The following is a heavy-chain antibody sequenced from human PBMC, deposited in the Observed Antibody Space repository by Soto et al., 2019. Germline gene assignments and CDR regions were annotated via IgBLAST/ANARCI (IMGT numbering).Heavy chain of an antibody. CDR1: GGTFSSYA. CDR3: ARSVSFRYQLLRRGMDV. D-gene: IGHD2-2*01. V-gene: IGHV1-69*01. CDR2: IIPIFGTA. J-gene: IGHJ6*02. Sequence: QVQLVQSGAAVKKPGSSVKVSCKASGGTFSSYAISWVRQAPGQRLEWMGGIIPIFGTANYAQKFQGRVTITADESTSTAYMELSSRRYEDRAVYYCARSVSFRYQLLRRGMDVWGQGTTVTVSS.